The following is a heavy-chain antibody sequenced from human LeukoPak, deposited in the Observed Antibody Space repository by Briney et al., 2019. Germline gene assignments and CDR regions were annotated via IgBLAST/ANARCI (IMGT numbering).Heavy chain of an antibody. CDR3: ARGGYYYDSSGYLSY. V-gene: IGHV4-34*01. J-gene: IGHJ4*02. D-gene: IGHD3-22*01. CDR2: INHSGST. CDR1: GGSFSGYY. Sequence: KPSETLSLTCAVCGGSFSGYYWSWIRQPPGKGLEWIGEINHSGSTNYNPSLKSRVTISVDTSKNQFSLRLSSVTAADTAVYYCARGGYYYDSSGYLSYWGQGTLVTVSS.